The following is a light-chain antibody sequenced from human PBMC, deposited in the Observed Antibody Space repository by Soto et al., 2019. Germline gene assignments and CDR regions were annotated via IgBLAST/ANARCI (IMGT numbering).Light chain of an antibody. CDR1: SGSVSTSFY. V-gene: IGLV8-61*01. CDR2: NTN. CDR3: LLFMGGGISV. Sequence: QAVVTQESSFSVSPGGTVTLTCGLSSGSVSTSFYPGWYQQTPGQAPRTLIYNTNTRSSGVPDRFSGSILGNKAALTITGAQADDESDYHCLLFMGGGISVFGGGTKVTVL. J-gene: IGLJ3*02.